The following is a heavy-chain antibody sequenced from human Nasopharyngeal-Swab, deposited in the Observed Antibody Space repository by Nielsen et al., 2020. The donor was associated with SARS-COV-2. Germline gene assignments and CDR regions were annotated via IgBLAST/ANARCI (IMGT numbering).Heavy chain of an antibody. CDR3: AKEGATGWFDP. V-gene: IGHV4-59*11. Sequence: SETLSLTCTFSGVSITSQYWSWIRQPPGKGLEWIGYISHNSGTSYNPSLKSRVTMFMDTSKNQFSLRLTSVTAADTAVYYCAKEGATGWFDPCGQGTLVTVSS. CDR1: GVSITSQY. J-gene: IGHJ5*02. CDR2: ISHNSGT.